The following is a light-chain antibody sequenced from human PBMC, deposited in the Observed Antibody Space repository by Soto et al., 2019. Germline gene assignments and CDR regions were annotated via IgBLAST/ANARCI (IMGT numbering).Light chain of an antibody. CDR2: DVS. CDR3: SSYTSTSTLYV. CDR1: SSDIGGYNY. J-gene: IGLJ1*01. V-gene: IGLV2-14*03. Sequence: QSVLTQPASVSGSPGQSITISCIGTSSDIGGYNYVSWYQQLPGKVPKLIIYDVSNRPSGVSDRFSGSKSGNAASLTISGLQAEDEADYYCSSYTSTSTLYVFGTGTKLTVL.